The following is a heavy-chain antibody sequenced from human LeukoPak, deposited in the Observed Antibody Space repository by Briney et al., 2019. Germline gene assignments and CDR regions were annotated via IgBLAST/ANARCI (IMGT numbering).Heavy chain of an antibody. D-gene: IGHD4-17*01. V-gene: IGHV4-59*01. CDR1: GGSISSYY. CDR3: ASSTQDDYGDNNWFDP. J-gene: IGHJ5*02. Sequence: PSETLSLTCTVSGGSISSYYWSWIRQPPGKGLEWIGYIYYSGSTNYNPSLKSRVTISADTSKNQFSLKLSSVTAADTAVYYCASSTQDDYGDNNWFDPWGQGTLVTVSS. CDR2: IYYSGST.